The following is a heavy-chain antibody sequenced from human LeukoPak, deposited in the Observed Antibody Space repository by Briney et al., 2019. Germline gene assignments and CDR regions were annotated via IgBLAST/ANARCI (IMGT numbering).Heavy chain of an antibody. D-gene: IGHD3-10*01. CDR1: GFTFRNYG. V-gene: IGHV3-30*18. J-gene: IGHJ4*02. Sequence: GGSLRLSCTASGFTFRNYGMHWVRQAPGKGLEWVAVISSDGRIDYYMDSVKGRFSISRDNSKNTLHLQLYSLRPEDTAVYYCAKEGGQHGSDRYHFDYWGQRTLVTVSS. CDR3: AKEGGQHGSDRYHFDY. CDR2: ISSDGRID.